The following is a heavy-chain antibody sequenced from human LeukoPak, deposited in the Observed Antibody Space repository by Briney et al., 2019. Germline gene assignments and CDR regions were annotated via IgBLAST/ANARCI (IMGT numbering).Heavy chain of an antibody. CDR1: GGSISSGSYY. D-gene: IGHD3-10*01. CDR3: AKVGNYGLFDY. Sequence: SETLSLTCTVSGGSISSGSYYWSWIRQPAGKGLEWIGRIYTSGSTNYNPSLKSRVTMSVDTSKNQFSLKLSSVTAADTAVYYCAKVGNYGLFDYWGQGTLVTVSS. V-gene: IGHV4-61*02. J-gene: IGHJ4*02. CDR2: IYTSGST.